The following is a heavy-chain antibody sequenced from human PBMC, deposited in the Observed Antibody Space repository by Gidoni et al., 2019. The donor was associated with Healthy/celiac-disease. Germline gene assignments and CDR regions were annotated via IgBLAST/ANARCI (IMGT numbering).Heavy chain of an antibody. D-gene: IGHD3-3*01. J-gene: IGHJ4*02. CDR3: ASESHWSGQWGGPTGY. CDR2: ISAYNGNT. V-gene: IGHV1-18*04. CDR1: GYTFTSYG. Sequence: QVQLVQSGAEVKKPGASVKVSCKASGYTFTSYGISWVRQVPGQGLEWMGWISAYNGNTNDAQKIQGRVTMTTDTSTSTAYMELRSLRSDDTAVYYCASESHWSGQWGGPTGYWGQGTLVTVSS.